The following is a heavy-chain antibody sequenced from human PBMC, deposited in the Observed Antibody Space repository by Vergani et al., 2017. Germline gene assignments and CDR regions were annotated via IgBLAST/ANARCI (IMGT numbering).Heavy chain of an antibody. J-gene: IGHJ4*02. Sequence: QVQLVQSGAEVKKPGSSVKVSCKASGGTFSSYAISWVRQAPGQGLEWMGRIIPIFGTANYAQKFQGRVTITADESTSTAYMELSSLISEDTAVYYCAKEALNTIYGGFGADWGQGTLVTVSS. CDR1: GGTFSSYA. CDR2: IIPIFGTA. V-gene: IGHV1-69*18. CDR3: AKEALNTIYGGFGAD. D-gene: IGHD3-10*01.